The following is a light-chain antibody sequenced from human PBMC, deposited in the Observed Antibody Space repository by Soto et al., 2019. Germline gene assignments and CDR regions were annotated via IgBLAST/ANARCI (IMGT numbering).Light chain of an antibody. V-gene: IGKV3-11*01. Sequence: ETVLTQSPATLSLSPGERATLSCRASQSVSSYLAWYQQKSGQAPRLLIYDASNRATGIPARFSGSGSGTDFTLTISSLEPEDFAVYYCQQRSNWPYTFGQGTKLEIK. CDR3: QQRSNWPYT. J-gene: IGKJ2*01. CDR2: DAS. CDR1: QSVSSY.